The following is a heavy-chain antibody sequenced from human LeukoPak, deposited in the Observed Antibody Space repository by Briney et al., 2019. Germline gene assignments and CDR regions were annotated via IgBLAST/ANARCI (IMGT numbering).Heavy chain of an antibody. J-gene: IGHJ6*02. CDR1: GGSISSYY. D-gene: IGHD1-26*01. Sequence: SENLSLTCTVSGGSISSYYWSWIRQPPGKGLEWIGYIYYSGSTNYNPSLKSRVTISVDTSKNQFSLKLSSVTAADTAVYYCAGSYYYYGMDVWGQGTTVTVSS. CDR3: AGSYYYYGMDV. V-gene: IGHV4-59*01. CDR2: IYYSGST.